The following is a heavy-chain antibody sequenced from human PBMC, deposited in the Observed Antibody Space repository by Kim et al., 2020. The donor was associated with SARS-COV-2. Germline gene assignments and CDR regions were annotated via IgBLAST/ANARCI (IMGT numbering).Heavy chain of an antibody. V-gene: IGHV3-23*01. CDR3: AKNLDIVVVPDDAFDI. J-gene: IGHJ3*02. CDR1: GFTFSSYA. D-gene: IGHD2-2*03. CDR2: ISGSGGST. Sequence: GGSLRLSCAASGFTFSSYAMSWVRQAPGKGLEWVSAISGSGGSTYYADSVKGRFTISRDNSKNTLYLQMNSLRAEDTAVYYCAKNLDIVVVPDDAFDIWGQGTMVTVSS.